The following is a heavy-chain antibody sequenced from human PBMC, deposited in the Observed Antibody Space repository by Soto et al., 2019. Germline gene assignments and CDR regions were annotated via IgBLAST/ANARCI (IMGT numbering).Heavy chain of an antibody. Sequence: QVQLQESGPGLVKPSETLSLTCTVSGGSISSYYWSWIRQPPGKGLEWIGYIYYTGSTNSNPSLKSRVTISVDTSKNQFSLKLSSVTAADTAVYYCARGFGAAWLVFPFDYWGQGTLVTVSS. J-gene: IGHJ4*02. CDR3: ARGFGAAWLVFPFDY. D-gene: IGHD6-19*01. CDR2: IYYTGST. V-gene: IGHV4-59*01. CDR1: GGSISSYY.